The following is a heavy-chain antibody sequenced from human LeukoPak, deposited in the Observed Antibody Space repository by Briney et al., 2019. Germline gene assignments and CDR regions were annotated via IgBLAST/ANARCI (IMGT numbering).Heavy chain of an antibody. CDR1: GGSISSYY. J-gene: IGHJ4*02. Sequence: PSETLSLTCTVSGGSISSYYWSWIRQPPGKGLEWIGYIYYSRSNNYNPSLKSRVTISVDTSKNQFSLKLSSVTAADTAVYYCARRVLYSSGWYVDYWGQGTLVTVSS. V-gene: IGHV4-59*13. D-gene: IGHD6-19*01. CDR2: IYYSRSN. CDR3: ARRVLYSSGWYVDY.